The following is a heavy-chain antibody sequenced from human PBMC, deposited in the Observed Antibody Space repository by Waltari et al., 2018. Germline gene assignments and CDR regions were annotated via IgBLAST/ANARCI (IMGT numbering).Heavy chain of an antibody. J-gene: IGHJ4*02. CDR3: ARGYPYCGGDCYPYY. CDR1: GGSFSGYY. V-gene: IGHV4-34*01. CDR2: NKHSGST. Sequence: QVQLQQWGAGLLKPSETLSLTCAVSGGSFSGYYWSWIRQPPGKGLEWIGENKHSGSTNYNPSLKSRVTISVDTSKNQFSLKLSSVTAADTAVYYCARGYPYCGGDCYPYYWGQGTLVTVSS. D-gene: IGHD2-21*02.